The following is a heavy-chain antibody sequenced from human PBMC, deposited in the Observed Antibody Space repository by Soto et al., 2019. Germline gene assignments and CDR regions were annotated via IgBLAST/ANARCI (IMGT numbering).Heavy chain of an antibody. CDR1: GYIFTSYY. Sequence: QAQLVQSGAEVKKPGASVKVSCKASGYIFTSYYMHWGRQAPGQGLEWMGIINPSGGSTSYAQKFQGRVTLTRDTSTSTVCMDLSSLGSEDTAVYYCARVLDAFDIWGQGTMVTVSS. CDR3: ARVLDAFDI. V-gene: IGHV1-46*01. CDR2: INPSGGST. J-gene: IGHJ3*02.